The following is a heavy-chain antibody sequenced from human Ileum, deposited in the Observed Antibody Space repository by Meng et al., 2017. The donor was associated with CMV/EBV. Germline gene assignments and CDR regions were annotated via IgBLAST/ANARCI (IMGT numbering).Heavy chain of an antibody. CDR1: RGSINYNI. Sequence: SETLSLTCTVSRGSINYNIWSWIRQSARKGLEWIGSVSYSGSTNYNPSLKSRVSISMDTSENQFSLKVTSVTAGDTAVYYCARWSGSEGYSSADYWGQGTLVTVSS. J-gene: IGHJ4*02. V-gene: IGHV4-59*01. D-gene: IGHD3-10*01. CDR3: ARWSGSEGYSSADY. CDR2: VSYSGST.